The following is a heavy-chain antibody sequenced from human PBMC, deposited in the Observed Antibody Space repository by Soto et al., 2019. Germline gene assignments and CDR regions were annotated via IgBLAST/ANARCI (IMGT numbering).Heavy chain of an antibody. Sequence: TIEGYSRRSVQHDQKKGLEWMGWINPNSGGTNYAQKFQGWVTMTRDTSISTAYMELSRLRSDDTAVYYCARGQAGSSYYYYMDVWGKGPTVTVPS. D-gene: IGHD6-6*01. V-gene: IGHV1-2*04. J-gene: IGHJ6*03. CDR1: TIEGYS. CDR2: INPNSGGT. CDR3: ARGQAGSSYYYYMDV.